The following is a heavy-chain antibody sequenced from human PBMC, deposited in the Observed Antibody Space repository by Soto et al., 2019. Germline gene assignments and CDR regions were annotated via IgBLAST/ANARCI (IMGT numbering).Heavy chain of an antibody. D-gene: IGHD6-19*01. CDR2: IRGSGGSP. J-gene: IGHJ4*02. CDR3: VKDQPEYSNGYY. CDR1: GFTFSSCA. V-gene: IGHV3-23*01. Sequence: EVQLLESGGGPVQPGGSLRLSCVASGFTFSSCAMSWVRQAPGKGLEWVSGIRGSGGSPDYADAVKGRCTISRDDSKNTLYLQMSSLSAEDTAVYYCVKDQPEYSNGYYWGQGTLVTVSS.